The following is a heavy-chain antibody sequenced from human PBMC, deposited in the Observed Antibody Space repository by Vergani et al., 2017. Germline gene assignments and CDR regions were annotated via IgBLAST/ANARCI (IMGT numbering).Heavy chain of an antibody. V-gene: IGHV5-51*01. J-gene: IGHJ4*02. CDR3: TRHVPCGDGACLHFDH. D-gene: IGHD2-21*01. Sequence: VMLVQSGAEVKKPGESLKISCKYSESSFTSNQIAWVRQMSGKGLQWMGNINPIDSKIGYSPSFEGQFIMSVDKSITTAYLQWRSLKASDTAIYYCTRHVPCGDGACLHFDHWGQGTQVTVSS. CDR2: INPIDSKI. CDR1: ESSFTSNQ.